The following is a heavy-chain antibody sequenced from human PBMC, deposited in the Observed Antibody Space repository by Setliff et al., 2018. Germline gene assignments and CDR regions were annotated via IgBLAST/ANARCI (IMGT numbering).Heavy chain of an antibody. Sequence: GGSLRLSCAASGFTFSNAWMSWVRQAPGKGLEWVGRIKSKTDGGTTDYAAPVKGRFTISRDDSKNTLYLQMNSLKAEDTAVYYCARIKGSGSYYNDGNDIWGQGTMVTVSS. CDR1: GFTFSNAW. CDR3: ARIKGSGSYYNDGNDI. J-gene: IGHJ3*02. D-gene: IGHD3-10*01. CDR2: IKSKTDGGTT. V-gene: IGHV3-15*01.